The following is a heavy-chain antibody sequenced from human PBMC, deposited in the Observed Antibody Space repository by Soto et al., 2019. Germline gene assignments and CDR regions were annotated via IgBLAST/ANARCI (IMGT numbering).Heavy chain of an antibody. CDR1: GGTFSSYA. CDR3: AASNYYDSSGYYYDPDAFDI. Sequence: SVKVSCKASGGTFSSYAISWVRQAPGQGLEWMGGIIPIFGTANYAQKFQGRVTITADKSTSTAYMELSSLRSDDTAVYYCAASNYYDSSGYYYDPDAFDIWGQGTMVTVSS. J-gene: IGHJ3*02. CDR2: IIPIFGTA. V-gene: IGHV1-69*06. D-gene: IGHD3-22*01.